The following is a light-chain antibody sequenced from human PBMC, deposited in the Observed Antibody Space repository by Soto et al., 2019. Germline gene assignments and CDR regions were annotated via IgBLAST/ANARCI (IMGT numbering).Light chain of an antibody. CDR1: SSDVGGYNY. V-gene: IGLV2-14*01. CDR2: EVS. Sequence: QSALTQPASVSGSPGQSITISCTGTSSDVGGYNYVSWYQQHPGKAPKLMIYEVSNRPSGVSNRFSGSKSGNTASLTISGRQAEDEADYYCTSYTSSRTRVFGTGPKVTFL. J-gene: IGLJ1*01. CDR3: TSYTSSRTRV.